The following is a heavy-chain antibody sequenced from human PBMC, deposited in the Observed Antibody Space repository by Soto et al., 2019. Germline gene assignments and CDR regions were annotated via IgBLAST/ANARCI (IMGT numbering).Heavy chain of an antibody. D-gene: IGHD3-10*01. CDR1: GGSISSGGYY. J-gene: IGHJ5*02. V-gene: IGHV4-31*03. CDR2: IYYSGST. CDR3: AGVRGVNWFDP. Sequence: QVQLQESGPGLVKPSQTLSLTCTVSGGSISSGGYYWSWIRQHPGKGLEWIGYIYYSGSTYYNPSLQSRVTTSVDTSKNQFSLQLSSVTAADTAVYYCAGVRGVNWFDPWGQGTLVTVSS.